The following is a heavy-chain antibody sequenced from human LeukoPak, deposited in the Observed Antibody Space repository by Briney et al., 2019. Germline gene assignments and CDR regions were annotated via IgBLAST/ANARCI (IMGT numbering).Heavy chain of an antibody. CDR1: GGSFSGYY. J-gene: IGHJ4*02. V-gene: IGHV4-34*01. D-gene: IGHD6-13*01. CDR3: ATSWGYSSSWYDY. CDR2: INHSGST. Sequence: SETLSLTCAVYGGSFSGYYWSWIRQPPGKGLEWIGEINHSGSTNYNPSLKSRVTISVDTSKNQLPLKLSSVTAADTAVYYCATSWGYSSSWYDYWGQGTLVTVSS.